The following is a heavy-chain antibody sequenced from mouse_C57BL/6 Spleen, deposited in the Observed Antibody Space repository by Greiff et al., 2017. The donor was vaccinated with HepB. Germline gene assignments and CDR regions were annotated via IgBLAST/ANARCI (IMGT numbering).Heavy chain of an antibody. CDR3: ARERIITHRGWYFDV. J-gene: IGHJ1*03. CDR2: ISYDGSN. Sequence: EVQLQQSGPGLVKPSQSLSLTCSVTGYSITSCYYWNWIRQSPGNKLEWIGYISYDGSNNYNPSLKNRITITRDTSKNQFFLKLNSVTTEDTATYYCARERIITHRGWYFDVWGTGTTVTVSS. D-gene: IGHD1-1*01. V-gene: IGHV3-6*01. CDR1: GYSITSCYY.